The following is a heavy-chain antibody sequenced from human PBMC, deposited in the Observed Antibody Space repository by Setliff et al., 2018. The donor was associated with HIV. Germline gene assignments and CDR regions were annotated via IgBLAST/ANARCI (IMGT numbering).Heavy chain of an antibody. V-gene: IGHV4-59*01. J-gene: IGHJ2*01. CDR2: IYYSGST. CDR1: GGSISSYY. CDR3: AREGPRGYDSSGYYPYWYFDL. D-gene: IGHD3-22*01. Sequence: PSETLSLTCTVSGGSISSYYWSWIRQPPGKGLEWIGYIYYSGSTNYNPSLKSRVTISVDTSKNQFSLKLSSVTAADTAVYYCAREGPRGYDSSGYYPYWYFDLWGRGTLVTVPQ.